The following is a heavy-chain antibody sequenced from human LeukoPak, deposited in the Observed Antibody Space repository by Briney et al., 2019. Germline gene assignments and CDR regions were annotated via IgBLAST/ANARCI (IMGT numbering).Heavy chain of an antibody. D-gene: IGHD1-26*01. Sequence: PGGSLRLSCAASGFTLDDYGMSWVRQVPGKGLEWICGINWNGDGTGYADSVKGRFTISRDNAKNSLYLQMDSLRAEDTALYYCARLGGPDYYFYYYMDVWGEGTTVTVSS. V-gene: IGHV3-20*04. CDR1: GFTLDDYG. CDR2: INWNGDGT. CDR3: ARLGGPDYYFYYYMDV. J-gene: IGHJ6*03.